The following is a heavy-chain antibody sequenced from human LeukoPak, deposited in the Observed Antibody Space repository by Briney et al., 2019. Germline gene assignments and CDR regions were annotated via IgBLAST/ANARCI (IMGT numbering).Heavy chain of an antibody. Sequence: PSETLSLTCAVYGGSFSGYYWSWIRQPPGKGLERIGEINHSGSTNYNPSLKSRVTISVDTSKNQFSLKLSSVTAADTAVYYCAREEYSSSSGLFDYWGQGTLVTVSS. V-gene: IGHV4-34*01. CDR2: INHSGST. CDR3: AREEYSSSSGLFDY. CDR1: GGSFSGYY. J-gene: IGHJ4*02. D-gene: IGHD6-6*01.